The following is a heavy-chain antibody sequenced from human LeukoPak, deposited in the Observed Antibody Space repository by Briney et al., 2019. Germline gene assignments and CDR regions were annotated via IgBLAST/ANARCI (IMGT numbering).Heavy chain of an antibody. V-gene: IGHV4-59*01. J-gene: IGHJ4*02. CDR2: IYYSGST. CDR3: ARGGKGQQLAPIDY. CDR1: GGSISSYY. Sequence: PSETLSLTCTVSGGSISSYYWSWIRQPPGKGLEWIGYIYYSGSTNYNPSLKSRVTISVDTSKNQFSLKLSSVTAADTAVYYCARGGKGQQLAPIDYWGQGTLVTVSS. D-gene: IGHD6-13*01.